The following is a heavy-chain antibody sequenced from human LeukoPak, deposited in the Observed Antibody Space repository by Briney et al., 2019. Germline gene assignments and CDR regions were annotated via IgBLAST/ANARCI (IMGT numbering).Heavy chain of an antibody. J-gene: IGHJ4*02. D-gene: IGHD6-19*01. CDR3: ARERGEEYSSGWYKTNFFDT. Sequence: SETLSLTCTVSSDFFSSVTDYWAWIRQPPGKGLEWIASGDYSGGTCYNPSLESRVAISADMSKNQISLKLSSVTAADTALYYCARERGEEYSSGWYKTNFFDTWGQGTRVTVSS. CDR1: SDFFSSVTDY. CDR2: GDYSGGT. V-gene: IGHV4-39*07.